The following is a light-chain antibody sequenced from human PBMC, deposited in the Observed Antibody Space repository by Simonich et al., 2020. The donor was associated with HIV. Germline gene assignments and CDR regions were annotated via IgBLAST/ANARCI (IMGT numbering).Light chain of an antibody. J-gene: IGKJ1*01. V-gene: IGKV3-11*01. CDR1: HSVNSN. CDR3: QQRSNWPPT. Sequence: EIVMTQSQATLSVSPGERATLSCRASHSVNSNLAWDQQKPGQAPRLLIYDASNRATGIPARFSGSGSGTDFTLTISSLEPEDFALYYCQQRSNWPPTFGQGTKVEIK. CDR2: DAS.